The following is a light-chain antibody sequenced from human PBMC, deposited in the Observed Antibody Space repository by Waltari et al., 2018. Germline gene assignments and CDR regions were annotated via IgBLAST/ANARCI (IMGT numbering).Light chain of an antibody. CDR1: SSDIGGYNY. V-gene: IGLV2-14*03. J-gene: IGLJ1*01. CDR3: SSYSTDSAHV. CDR2: DVS. Sequence: QSALTQPASVSGSPGQSITISCTGTSSDIGGYNYVSWYQQHPGKAPKLLIYDVSKPPAGVSIRFSGSRSGSTASLRISGLQADDEAEYYCSSYSTDSAHVFGTGTKVTFL.